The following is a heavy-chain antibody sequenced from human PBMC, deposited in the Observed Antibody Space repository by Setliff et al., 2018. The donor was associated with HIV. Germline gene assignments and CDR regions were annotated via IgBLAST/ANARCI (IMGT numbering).Heavy chain of an antibody. CDR3: ARQTWEYYDTLTGYYRSPKNFDS. Sequence: SETLSLTCTVPGGSINRSNYYWGWIRQPPGKGLEWIGTISYTGSTYYDPSLKSRVTVSLDTSKNQFFLKLSSVTAPDTAIYYCARQTWEYYDTLTGYYRSPKNFDSWGQGTLVTVSS. D-gene: IGHD3-9*01. CDR2: ISYTGST. V-gene: IGHV4-39*01. J-gene: IGHJ4*02. CDR1: GGSINRSNYY.